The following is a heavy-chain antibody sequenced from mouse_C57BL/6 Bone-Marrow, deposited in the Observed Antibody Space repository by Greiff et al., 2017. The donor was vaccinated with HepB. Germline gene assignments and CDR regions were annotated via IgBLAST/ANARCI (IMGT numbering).Heavy chain of an antibody. CDR1: GYTFTDYE. CDR3: TRYDYAWFAY. CDR2: IDPETGGT. Sequence: VQLKESGAELVRPGASVTLSCKASGYTFTDYEMHWVKQTPVHGLEWIGAIDPETGGTAYNQKFKGKAILTADKSSSTAYMELRSLTSEDSAVYYCTRYDYAWFAYWGQGTLVTVSA. V-gene: IGHV1-15*01. D-gene: IGHD2-4*01. J-gene: IGHJ3*01.